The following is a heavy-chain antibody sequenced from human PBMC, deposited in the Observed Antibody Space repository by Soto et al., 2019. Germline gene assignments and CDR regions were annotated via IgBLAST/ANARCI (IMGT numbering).Heavy chain of an antibody. J-gene: IGHJ4*02. D-gene: IGHD5-18*01. CDR2: INTGNGNR. V-gene: IGHV1-3*04. Sequence: ASVKVSCKTSGYIFTNYIMHWMRQAPGQRLEWMGWINTGNGNRKYSQKFQGRVTITRDTSASTAYMELSSLRSEDTAVYYCARDTYGYDYWGQGTLVTVSS. CDR3: ARDTYGYDY. CDR1: GYIFTNYI.